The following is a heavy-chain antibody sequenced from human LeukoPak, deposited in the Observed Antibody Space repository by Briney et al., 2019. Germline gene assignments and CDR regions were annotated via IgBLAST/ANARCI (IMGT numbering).Heavy chain of an antibody. V-gene: IGHV4-39*01. J-gene: IGHJ4*02. CDR2: IYYSGST. CDR1: GGSISSSSYY. Sequence: SETLSLTCTVSGGSISSSSYYWGWIRQPRGKGLEWIGRIYYSGSTYYNPSLKSRVTISVDTSKNQFSLKLSSVTAADTAVYYCARTPNRRYSSSWYYFDYWGQGTLVTVSS. D-gene: IGHD6-13*01. CDR3: ARTPNRRYSSSWYYFDY.